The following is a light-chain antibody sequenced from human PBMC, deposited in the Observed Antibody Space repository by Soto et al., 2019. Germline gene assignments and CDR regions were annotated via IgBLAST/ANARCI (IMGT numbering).Light chain of an antibody. V-gene: IGKV1-33*01. J-gene: IGKJ4*01. CDR2: DAS. CDR3: QQYNYLPPT. CDR1: QDISNY. Sequence: DIQMTQSPSSLSASVGDRVTITCQASQDISNYLNWYQQKPGKAPELLIYDASNLETGVPSRFSGSGSGTDFTFTIISLQPDDIATYYCQQYNYLPPTFGGGTKVEIK.